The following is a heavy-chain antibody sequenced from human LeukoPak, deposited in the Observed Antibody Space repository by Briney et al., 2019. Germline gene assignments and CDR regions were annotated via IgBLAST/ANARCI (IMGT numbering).Heavy chain of an antibody. CDR2: IYSGGST. CDR1: GFTVSSNY. D-gene: IGHD3-10*01. Sequence: PGGSLRLSCAASGFTVSSNYMSWVRQAPGKGLEWVSVIYSGGSTYYADSVKGRFTISRDNSKNTLYLQMNSLRAEDTAVYYCARDRWFGEYYYYGMDVWGQGTTVTVSS. J-gene: IGHJ6*02. V-gene: IGHV3-66*01. CDR3: ARDRWFGEYYYYGMDV.